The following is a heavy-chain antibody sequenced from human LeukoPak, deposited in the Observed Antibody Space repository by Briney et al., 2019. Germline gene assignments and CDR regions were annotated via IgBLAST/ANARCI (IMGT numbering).Heavy chain of an antibody. CDR3: VRSVPLRSIKSRIDH. V-gene: IGHV1-2*02. J-gene: IGHJ4*02. CDR1: GYPFSDYY. Sequence: ASVEVSCKTSGYPFSDYYMHWVRQAPGQGLEWMGWINPNSGASNYAQKFQGRVTMTRDTSISTAFMELSRLTSGDTATYFCVRSVPLRSIKSRIDHWGQGTLVTVSS. CDR2: INPNSGAS.